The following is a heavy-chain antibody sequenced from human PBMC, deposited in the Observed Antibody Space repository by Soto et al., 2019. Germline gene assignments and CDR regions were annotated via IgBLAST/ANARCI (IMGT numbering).Heavy chain of an antibody. J-gene: IGHJ6*02. D-gene: IGHD6-19*01. CDR3: AKPVSGWYPKLMNGMDV. V-gene: IGHV3-23*01. CDR1: GFTFSSYA. CDR2: ISGGGGNI. Sequence: DVQLLESGGGLVQPGGSLRLSCVVSGFTFSSYAMSWVRQAPGKGLEWVASISGGGGNIYYADSVKGRFTISRDNSKNRLHLQMNSLRAEDPAVYDCAKPVSGWYPKLMNGMDVWGQGTTVTVSS.